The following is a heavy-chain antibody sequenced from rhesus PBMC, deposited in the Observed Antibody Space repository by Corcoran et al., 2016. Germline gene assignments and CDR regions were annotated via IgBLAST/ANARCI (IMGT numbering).Heavy chain of an antibody. CDR1: GYSISSNY. CDR2: IYGSSGGT. CDR3: ARGGGWSKVFDY. V-gene: IGHV4-160*01. J-gene: IGHJ4*01. Sequence: QVQLQESGPGLVKPSETLSLTCAVSGYSISSNYWSWLRHPPGKGLEWIGYIYGSSGGTDYNPSLKSRVTISTDTSKNQFSLKLSSVTAAETAVYYCARGGGWSKVFDYWGQGVLVTVSS. D-gene: IGHD6-37*01.